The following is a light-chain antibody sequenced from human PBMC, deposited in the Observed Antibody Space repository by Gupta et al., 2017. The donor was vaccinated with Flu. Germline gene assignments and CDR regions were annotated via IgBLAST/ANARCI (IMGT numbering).Light chain of an antibody. CDR2: SGS. CDR1: QKISNY. Sequence: PSSLSASVGDRVTITCRASQKISNYLNWFQQEAGKAPKLLIYSGSDLQSDVPSRFSGSGSGSEFTFTISSLQPEDFATYYCQQSDRTPYTFGQGTKLEIK. V-gene: IGKV1-39*01. J-gene: IGKJ2*01. CDR3: QQSDRTPYT.